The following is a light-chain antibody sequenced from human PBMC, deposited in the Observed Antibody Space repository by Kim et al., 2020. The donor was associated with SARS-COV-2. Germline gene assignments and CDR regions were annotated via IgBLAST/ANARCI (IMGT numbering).Light chain of an antibody. V-gene: IGLV1-51*01. CDR3: GTWDSSLSAGVV. Sequence: KFTISCSGSSSNIGNNYVSWYQQLPGTAPKLLIYDNNKRPSGIPDRFSGSKSGTSATLGITGLQTGDEADYYCGTWDSSLSAGVVFGGGTQLTVL. J-gene: IGLJ2*01. CDR1: SSNIGNNY. CDR2: DNN.